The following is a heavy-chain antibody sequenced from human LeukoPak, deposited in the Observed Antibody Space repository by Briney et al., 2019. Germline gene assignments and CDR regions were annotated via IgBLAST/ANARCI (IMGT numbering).Heavy chain of an antibody. J-gene: IGHJ6*02. Sequence: SSEILSLTCTVSGDSVRSYYWSWIRQPPGQGLEWLGHINDRGSTNYNPSLQGRVTISIDTSKNQFSLKVNSVTAADTAVYYCVRDSRYGSGWFEDGLDFWGQGTTVTVPS. D-gene: IGHD6-13*01. CDR2: INDRGST. CDR3: VRDSRYGSGWFEDGLDF. CDR1: GDSVRSYY. V-gene: IGHV4-59*02.